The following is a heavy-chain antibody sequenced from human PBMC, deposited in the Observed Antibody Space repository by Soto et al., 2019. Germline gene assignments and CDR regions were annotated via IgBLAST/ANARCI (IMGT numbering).Heavy chain of an antibody. Sequence: GGSLRLSCAASGFTFSSYSMNWVRQAPGKGLEWVSSISSSSSYIYYADSVKGRFTISRDNAKNSLYLQMNSLRAEDTAVFYCARLRPSGNVRAAWFDPWGQGTLVTVSS. CDR2: ISSSSSYI. CDR3: ARLRPSGNVRAAWFDP. D-gene: IGHD3-3*01. V-gene: IGHV3-21*01. J-gene: IGHJ5*02. CDR1: GFTFSSYS.